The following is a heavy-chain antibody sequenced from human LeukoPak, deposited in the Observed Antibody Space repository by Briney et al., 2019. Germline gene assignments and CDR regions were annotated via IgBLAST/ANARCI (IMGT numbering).Heavy chain of an antibody. V-gene: IGHV4-39*01. Sequence: KPSETLSLTCTVSGGSISSSSYYWGWIRQPPGKGLEWIGSIYYSGSTYYNPSLKSRVTISVDTSKNQFSLKLSSVTAADTAVYYCAADYTGHYHVEFDYWGQGTQVTVSS. CDR2: IYYSGST. D-gene: IGHD2-2*02. J-gene: IGHJ4*02. CDR1: GGSISSSSYY. CDR3: AADYTGHYHVEFDY.